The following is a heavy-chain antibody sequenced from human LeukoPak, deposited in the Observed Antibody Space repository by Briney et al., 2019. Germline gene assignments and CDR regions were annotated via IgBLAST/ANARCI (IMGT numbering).Heavy chain of an antibody. Sequence: SETLSLTCTVSGGSLSSYYWSWVRQPPGKGLEWVGYIYYSGSTNYNPSLKSRVTISVDTSKNQVSLKLSSVTAADTAVYYCASTRMVATYYYYYYMDVWGKGTTVTVSS. CDR2: IYYSGST. V-gene: IGHV4-59*01. J-gene: IGHJ6*03. D-gene: IGHD5-12*01. CDR3: ASTRMVATYYYYYYMDV. CDR1: GGSLSSYY.